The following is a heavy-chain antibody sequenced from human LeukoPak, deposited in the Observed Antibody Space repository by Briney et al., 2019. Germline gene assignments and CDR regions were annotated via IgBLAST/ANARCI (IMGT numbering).Heavy chain of an antibody. Sequence: PSETLSLTCAVYGASFSGYYSSWTRQPPGKGLEWIGEINHSGSTNYNPSLKSRVTISVDTSKNQFSLKLSSVTAADTAVYYCAGGDTAMAPTFDDWGQGTLVTVSS. V-gene: IGHV4-34*01. CDR1: GASFSGYY. CDR3: AGGDTAMAPTFDD. CDR2: INHSGST. J-gene: IGHJ4*02. D-gene: IGHD5-18*01.